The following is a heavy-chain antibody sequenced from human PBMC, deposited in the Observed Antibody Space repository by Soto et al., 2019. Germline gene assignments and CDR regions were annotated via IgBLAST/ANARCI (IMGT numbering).Heavy chain of an antibody. CDR1: GGTFSSYT. J-gene: IGHJ4*02. V-gene: IGHV1-69*02. CDR3: ARSIVVVTALDD. Sequence: KVSCKASGGTFSSYTISWVRQAPGQGLEWMGRINPILGIANYAQKFQGRVTITRDTSASTAYMELSSLRSEDTAVYYCARSIVVVTALDDWGQGTRVTVSS. CDR2: INPILGIA. D-gene: IGHD2-21*02.